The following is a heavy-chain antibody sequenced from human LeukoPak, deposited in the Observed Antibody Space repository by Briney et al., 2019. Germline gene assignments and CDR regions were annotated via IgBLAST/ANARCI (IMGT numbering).Heavy chain of an antibody. CDR3: ARVSCSSASCYGPLNWFDP. Sequence: GGSLRLSCAASGFTFDDYGMSWVRQAPGKGLEWVSGINWNGGSTGYEDSVKGRFTISRDNAKNSLYLQMNSLRAEDTALYHCARVSCSSASCYGPLNWFDPWGQGTLVTVSS. V-gene: IGHV3-20*01. CDR2: INWNGGST. CDR1: GFTFDDYG. J-gene: IGHJ5*02. D-gene: IGHD2-2*01.